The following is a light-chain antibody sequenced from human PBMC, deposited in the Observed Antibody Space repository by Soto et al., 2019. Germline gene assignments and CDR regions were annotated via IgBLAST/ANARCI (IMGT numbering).Light chain of an antibody. CDR3: TSWGI. V-gene: IGLV2-14*01. CDR1: TSDIGDYNY. Sequence: QSALTQPASVSGSPGQSITISCTGTTSDIGDYNYVSWYQHLPDKVPKLIISLVSNRPSGVSNRFSGSKSGNTASLTISGLQAEDEGDYCCTSWGIFGPGTKVTVL. J-gene: IGLJ1*01. CDR2: LVS.